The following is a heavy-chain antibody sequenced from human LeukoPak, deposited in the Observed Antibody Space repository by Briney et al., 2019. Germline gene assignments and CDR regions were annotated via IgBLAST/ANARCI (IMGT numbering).Heavy chain of an antibody. CDR2: INPNSGGT. Sequence: GASVKVSCKASGYTFTSYGISWVRQAPGQGLEWMGWINPNSGGTNYAQKFQGWVTMTRDTSISTAYMELSRLRSDDTAVYYCARGERHSGYYFDYWGQGTLVTVSS. CDR1: GYTFTSYG. D-gene: IGHD5-12*01. V-gene: IGHV1-2*04. J-gene: IGHJ4*02. CDR3: ARGERHSGYYFDY.